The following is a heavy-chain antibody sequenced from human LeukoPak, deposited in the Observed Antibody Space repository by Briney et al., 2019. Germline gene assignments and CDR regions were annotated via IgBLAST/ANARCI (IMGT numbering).Heavy chain of an antibody. CDR2: ISWNSGNI. CDR1: GFNFDDYA. D-gene: IGHD6-13*01. V-gene: IGHV3-9*01. J-gene: IGHJ4*02. CDR3: AKDSFSSNWYYFDS. Sequence: GGSLRLSCAASGFNFDDYAMHWARQAPGKGLGWVSGISWNSGNIDYADSVKGRFTISRDNAKNSLYLQMNGLRAEDTALYYCAKDSFSSNWYYFDSWGQGTLVTVSS.